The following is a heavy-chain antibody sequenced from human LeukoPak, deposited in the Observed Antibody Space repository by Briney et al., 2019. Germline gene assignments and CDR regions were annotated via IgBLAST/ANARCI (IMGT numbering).Heavy chain of an antibody. D-gene: IGHD3-16*01. CDR2: IWYDGSNK. J-gene: IGHJ4*02. Sequence: GGPLRLSYAVSGFTFSSYGILWVRRAPGKGLEWVALIWYDGSNKYYADSVKGRFTISSDNSKNTLYLQMNNLRAEDTAVYYCARDHAAYYDYVWGSYRDYFDYWGPGVMVTVAS. CDR3: ARDHAAYYDYVWGSYRDYFDY. V-gene: IGHV3-33*01. CDR1: GFTFSSYG.